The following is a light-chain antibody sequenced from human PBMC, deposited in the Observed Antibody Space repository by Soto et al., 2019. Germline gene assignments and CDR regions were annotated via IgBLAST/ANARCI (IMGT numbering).Light chain of an antibody. CDR2: GNS. CDR3: QSYDSSLSGVV. Sequence: QSVLTQPPSVSGAPGQRGTISCTGISSNIGAGYDVHWYQQLPGTAPKLLIYGNSNRPSGFPDRFSGSKSGTSASLAITGLQAEDEADYYCQSYDSSLSGVVFGGGTKLTVL. V-gene: IGLV1-40*01. CDR1: SSNIGAGYD. J-gene: IGLJ2*01.